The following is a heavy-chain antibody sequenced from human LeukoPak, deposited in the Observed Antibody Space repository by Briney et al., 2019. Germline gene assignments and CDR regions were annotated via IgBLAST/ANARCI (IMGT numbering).Heavy chain of an antibody. CDR2: MNPNSGNT. J-gene: IGHJ6*02. V-gene: IGHV1-8*01. CDR3: ARLFDWVTYYYYYGMDV. Sequence: ASVKVSCKASGYTFTSYDINWVRQATGQGLEWMGWMNPNSGNTGYAQKFQGRVTMTRNTSISTAYMELSSLRSEDTAVYYCARLFDWVTYYYYYGMDVWGQGTTVTVSS. CDR1: GYTFTSYD. D-gene: IGHD3-9*01.